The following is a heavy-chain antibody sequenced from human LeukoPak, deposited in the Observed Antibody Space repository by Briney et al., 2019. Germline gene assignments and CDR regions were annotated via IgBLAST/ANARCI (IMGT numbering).Heavy chain of an antibody. CDR2: INPNSGGT. V-gene: IGHV1-2*02. D-gene: IGHD6-19*01. CDR3: ARVGSSGWYVHPTLDY. Sequence: GASVKVSCKASGYTFTGYYMHSVRQAPGQGLEWMAWINPNSGGTNYAQKFQGRVTVTRDTSISTAYMDLSRLRSDDTAVYYCARVGSSGWYVHPTLDYWGQGTLVTVSS. CDR1: GYTFTGYY. J-gene: IGHJ4*02.